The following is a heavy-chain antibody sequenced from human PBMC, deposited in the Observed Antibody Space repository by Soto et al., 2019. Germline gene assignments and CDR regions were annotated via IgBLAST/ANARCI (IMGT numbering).Heavy chain of an antibody. J-gene: IGHJ4*02. Sequence: ASVKVSCKASGHTFTSSYIHWVRQAPGQGLEWMGIIDPSGGSTSYAQKFQGRVTMTRDTSTSTVYMELSSLRSEDTAVYYCARADYSNYNFDYWGQGTLVTVSS. V-gene: IGHV1-46*01. D-gene: IGHD4-4*01. CDR3: ARADYSNYNFDY. CDR2: IDPSGGST. CDR1: GHTFTSSY.